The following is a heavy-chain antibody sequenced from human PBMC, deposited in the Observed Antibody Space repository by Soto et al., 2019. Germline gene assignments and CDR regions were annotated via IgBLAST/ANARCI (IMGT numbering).Heavy chain of an antibody. Sequence: QVTLKESGPVLVKPTETLTLTCTVSGFSLSNARMGVSWIRQPPGKALEWLAHIFSKDEKSYSTSLKSRLTTSTDTSKSQVVLTMTNMDPVDTATYYCARINYFDSRGYYNDYWGQGTLVTVSS. J-gene: IGHJ4*02. CDR1: GFSLSNARMG. CDR3: ARINYFDSRGYYNDY. V-gene: IGHV2-26*01. CDR2: IFSKDEK. D-gene: IGHD3-22*01.